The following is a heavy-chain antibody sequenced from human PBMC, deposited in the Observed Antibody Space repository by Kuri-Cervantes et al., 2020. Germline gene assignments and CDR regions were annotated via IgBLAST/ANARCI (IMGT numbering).Heavy chain of an antibody. D-gene: IGHD3-10*01. CDR3: ARDPFGEAIY. CDR1: GFTFDDHA. J-gene: IGHJ4*02. V-gene: IGHV3-9*01. Sequence: LSLTCAATGFTFDDHAMNWVRQAPGKGLEWVSGINWNSGTIGYADSVKGRFTISRDNAKNTLYLQMNSLRAEDTAVYYCARDPFGEAIYWGQGTLVTVSS. CDR2: INWNSGTI.